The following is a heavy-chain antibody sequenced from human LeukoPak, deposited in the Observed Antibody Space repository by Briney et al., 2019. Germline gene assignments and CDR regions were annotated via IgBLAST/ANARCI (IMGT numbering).Heavy chain of an antibody. CDR2: IRYDGSIK. CDR3: AKDLGAGDYYYYMDV. V-gene: IGHV3-30*02. Sequence: PGRSLRLSCAASGITFSRYGMHWVRQAPGKGLEWVTFIRYDGSIKYYADSVKGRFTISRDNSKNTLYLQMNSLRAEDTAVYYCAKDLGAGDYYYYMDVWGKGTTVTVSS. CDR1: GITFSRYG. D-gene: IGHD1-26*01. J-gene: IGHJ6*03.